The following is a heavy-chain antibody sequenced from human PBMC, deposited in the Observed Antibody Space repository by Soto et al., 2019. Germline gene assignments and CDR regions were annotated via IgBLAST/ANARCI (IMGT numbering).Heavy chain of an antibody. J-gene: IGHJ4*02. CDR3: TRGGTSATYWGLFDY. D-gene: IGHD7-27*01. Sequence: GGSLRLSCAASGFTFSNYWTHWVRQAPGKGLVWVSRINGDGSTTTYADFVKGRFTISRDNAKNTLYLQMDSLGADDTAVYYCTRGGTSATYWGLFDYWGQGALVTVSS. CDR2: INGDGSTT. CDR1: GFTFSNYW. V-gene: IGHV3-74*01.